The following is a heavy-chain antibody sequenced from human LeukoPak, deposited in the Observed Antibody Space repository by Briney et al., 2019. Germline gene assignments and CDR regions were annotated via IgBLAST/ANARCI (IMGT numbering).Heavy chain of an antibody. V-gene: IGHV4-39*01. Sequence: SETLSLTCTVSGGSISSSSYYWGWIRQPPGKWVEWIGSIYYSGSTYYNPSLKSRVTISVDTSKNQFSLKLSSVTAADTAVYYCARHTLSFDYWGQGTLVTVSS. CDR3: ARHTLSFDY. J-gene: IGHJ4*02. CDR2: IYYSGST. CDR1: GGSISSSSYY.